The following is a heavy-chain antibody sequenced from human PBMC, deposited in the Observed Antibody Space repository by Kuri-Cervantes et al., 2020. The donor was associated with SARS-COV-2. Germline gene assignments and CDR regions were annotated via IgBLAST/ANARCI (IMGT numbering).Heavy chain of an antibody. D-gene: IGHD3-3*01. CDR1: GFTFSSYA. CDR2: ISGSGGST. CDR3: AKDISNDFLSDYLYPGAFDY. V-gene: IGHV3-23*01. Sequence: GESLKISCAASGFTFSSYAMSWVRQAPGKGLEWVSAISGSGGSTYYADSVKGRFTISRDNSKNTLYLQMNSLRAEDTAVYYCAKDISNDFLSDYLYPGAFDYWGQGTLVTVSS. J-gene: IGHJ4*02.